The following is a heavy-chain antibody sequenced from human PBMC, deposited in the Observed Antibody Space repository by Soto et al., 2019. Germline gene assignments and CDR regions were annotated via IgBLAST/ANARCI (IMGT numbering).Heavy chain of an antibody. J-gene: IGHJ3*02. CDR3: ARFTFGGVDAFDI. Sequence: XVKVSCKASGYTFTSYDINXVRHATGQGLEWMGWMNPNSGNTGYAQKFQGRVTMTRNTSISTAYMELSSLRSEDTAVYYCARFTFGGVDAFDIWGQGTMVTVSS. CDR1: GYTFTSYD. V-gene: IGHV1-8*01. D-gene: IGHD3-16*01. CDR2: MNPNSGNT.